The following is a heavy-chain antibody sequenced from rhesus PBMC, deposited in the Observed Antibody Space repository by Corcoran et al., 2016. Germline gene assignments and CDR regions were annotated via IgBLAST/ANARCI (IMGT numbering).Heavy chain of an antibody. CDR2: IGGGRGGT. V-gene: IGHV4-165*02. CDR1: GGSISGYY. D-gene: IGHD4-35*01. Sequence: QVQLQESGPGLVKPSETLSLTCAVSGGSISGYYWNWIRQPPGRGLVWIGYIGGGRGGTYTNPPVKSRVTMSTDTSKNQSSLKLSCGTAADTAVYYCARNGAVTNYFDYWGQGVLVTVSS. J-gene: IGHJ4*01. CDR3: ARNGAVTNYFDY.